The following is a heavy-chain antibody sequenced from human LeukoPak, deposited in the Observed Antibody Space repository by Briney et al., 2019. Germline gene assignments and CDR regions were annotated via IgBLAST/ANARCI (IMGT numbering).Heavy chain of an antibody. D-gene: IGHD6-13*01. CDR1: GGSIGSYY. CDR2: IYYSGST. J-gene: IGHJ5*02. CDR3: ARDIAAAGTLGDWFDP. Sequence: PSETLSLTCTVSGGSIGSYYWSWIRQPPGKGLEWIGYIYYSGSTNYNPSLKSRVTISVDTSKNQFSLKLSSVTAADTAVYYCARDIAAAGTLGDWFDPWGQGTLVTVPS. V-gene: IGHV4-59*01.